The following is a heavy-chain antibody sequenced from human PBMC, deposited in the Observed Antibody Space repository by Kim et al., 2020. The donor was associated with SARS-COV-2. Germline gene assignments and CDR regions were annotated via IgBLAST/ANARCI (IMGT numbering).Heavy chain of an antibody. J-gene: IGHJ3*02. CDR3: AREDIKGCDAFDI. V-gene: IGHV4-31*03. Sequence: SETLSLTCTVSGGSISSGGYYWSWIRQHPGKGLEWIGYIYYSGSTYYNPSLKSRVTISVDTSKNQFSLKLSSVTAADTAVYYCAREDIKGCDAFDIWGQGTMVTVSS. CDR2: IYYSGST. CDR1: GGSISSGGYY. D-gene: IGHD2-15*01.